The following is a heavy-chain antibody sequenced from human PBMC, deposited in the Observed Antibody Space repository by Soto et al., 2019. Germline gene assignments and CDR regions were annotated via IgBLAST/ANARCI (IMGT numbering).Heavy chain of an antibody. D-gene: IGHD3-16*01. CDR2: ISGSGGST. J-gene: IGHJ4*02. V-gene: IGHV3-23*01. CDR3: AKDHWGSY. CDR1: GFTFSGYA. Sequence: EVQLLESGGGLIQRGGSLRLSCSPSGFTFSGYAMSWVRQAPGKGLEWVSAISGSGGSTYYADSVKGRFTISRDNSRNTLYQQMNSLRAEDTAVYYCAKDHWGSYSGQGTLVTVSS.